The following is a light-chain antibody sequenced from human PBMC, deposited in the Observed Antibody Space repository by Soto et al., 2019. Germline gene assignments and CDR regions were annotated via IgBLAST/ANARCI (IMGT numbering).Light chain of an antibody. V-gene: IGKV3-20*01. J-gene: IGKJ4*01. CDR2: EAA. Sequence: EIVLTQYPAALSLSPDHSFALSVMASQCVGTSLAWYQRKPGQTPRLLIYEAAIRATGIPDRFSGSGSGTDFTLTISRLEPEDFAVYYCQQYGSSLTFGGGTKADI. CDR1: QCVGTS. CDR3: QQYGSSLT.